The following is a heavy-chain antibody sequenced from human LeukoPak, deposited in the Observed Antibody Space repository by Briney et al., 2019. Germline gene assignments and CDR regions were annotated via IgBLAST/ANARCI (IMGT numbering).Heavy chain of an antibody. CDR1: GFTFSSYA. CDR2: ISYDGSNK. J-gene: IGHJ3*02. CDR3: ARDTYYSDGNGYYYQDAFDI. V-gene: IGHV3-30-3*01. Sequence: GGSLRLSCAASGFTFSSYAMHWVRQAPGKGLEWVAVISYDGSNKYYADSVKGRFTISRDNSKNTLYLQMNSLRAEDTAVFYCARDTYYSDGNGYYYQDAFDIWGQGTMVTVSS. D-gene: IGHD3-22*01.